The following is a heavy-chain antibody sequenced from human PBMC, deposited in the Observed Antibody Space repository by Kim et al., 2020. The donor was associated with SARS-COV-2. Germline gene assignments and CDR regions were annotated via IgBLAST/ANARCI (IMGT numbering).Heavy chain of an antibody. J-gene: IGHJ3*02. Sequence: SETLSLTCVVSGDSISRGGYPWSWIRQPPGKGLEWIGYIYNSGTTYYNPSLKSRVTISVDRSENQFSLKLTSVTAADTAVYYCAILYDDTGWRDDAFDMWGQGTMVTVSS. D-gene: IGHD3-22*01. V-gene: IGHV4-30-2*01. CDR3: AILYDDTGWRDDAFDM. CDR1: GDSISRGGYP. CDR2: IYNSGTT.